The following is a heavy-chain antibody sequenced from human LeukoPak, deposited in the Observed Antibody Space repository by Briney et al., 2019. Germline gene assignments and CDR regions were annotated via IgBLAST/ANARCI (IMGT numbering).Heavy chain of an antibody. D-gene: IGHD3/OR15-3a*01. J-gene: IGHJ6*02. CDR1: GCTFSSYA. Sequence: GGSLRLSCAASGCTFSSYAMSWVRQAPGKGLEWVAAVSGGGGGTYYADSVKGRFTISRDTSKNTLYLQMNSLRAEDTAVYYCARADVFGHYYYGMDVWGQGTTVTVSS. CDR2: VSGGGGGT. V-gene: IGHV3-23*01. CDR3: ARADVFGHYYYGMDV.